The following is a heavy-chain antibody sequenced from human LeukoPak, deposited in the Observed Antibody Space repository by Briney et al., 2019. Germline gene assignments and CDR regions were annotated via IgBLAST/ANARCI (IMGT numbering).Heavy chain of an antibody. CDR1: GFTFSSYA. CDR2: ISSSSSYI. J-gene: IGHJ4*02. CDR3: ARGETPKSTPPDY. V-gene: IGHV3-21*04. Sequence: GGSLRLSCAASGFTFSSYAMSWVRRAPGKGLEWVSSISSSSSYIYYADSVKGRFTISRDNAKNSLYLQMNSLRAEDTAVYYCARGETPKSTPPDYWGQGTLVTVSS. D-gene: IGHD2-2*01.